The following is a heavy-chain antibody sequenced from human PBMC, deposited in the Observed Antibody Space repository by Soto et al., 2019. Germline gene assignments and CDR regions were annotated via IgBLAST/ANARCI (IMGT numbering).Heavy chain of an antibody. Sequence: LYLPCADASGSSSDDSYWSWIRQTPGKGREWIVYIYHTGNTYYNPSLRSRVSISVDKSKSQFSLKLISVTAADTAVYFCARDEYQLLSSVSWFDSWGQGTLVTVSS. D-gene: IGHD2-2*01. V-gene: IGHV4-30-4*01. J-gene: IGHJ5*01. CDR3: ARDEYQLLSSVSWFDS. CDR1: SGSSSDDSY. CDR2: IYHTGNT.